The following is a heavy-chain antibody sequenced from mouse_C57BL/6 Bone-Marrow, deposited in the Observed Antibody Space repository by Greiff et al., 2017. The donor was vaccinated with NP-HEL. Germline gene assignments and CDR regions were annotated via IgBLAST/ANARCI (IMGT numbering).Heavy chain of an antibody. J-gene: IGHJ4*01. Sequence: QVQLKESGPELVKPGASVKISCKASGYAFSSSWMNWVKQRPGKGLEWIGRIYPGDGDTNYNGKFKGKATLTADKSSSTAYMQLSSLTSEDSAVYFCARCPSITTVVPTYAMDYWGQGTSVTVSS. V-gene: IGHV1-82*01. CDR2: IYPGDGDT. D-gene: IGHD1-1*01. CDR3: ARCPSITTVVPTYAMDY. CDR1: GYAFSSSW.